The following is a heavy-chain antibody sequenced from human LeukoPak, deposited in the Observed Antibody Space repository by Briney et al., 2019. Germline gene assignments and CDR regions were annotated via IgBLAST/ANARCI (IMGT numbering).Heavy chain of an antibody. J-gene: IGHJ6*03. CDR3: ARYGIRAARLNMDV. CDR2: INPNSGGT. CDR1: GYTFTGYY. D-gene: IGHD6-6*01. V-gene: IGHV1-2*02. Sequence: ASVKVSCKASGYTFTGYYVHWVRQAPGQGLEWMGWINPNSGGTNYAQKFQGRVTMTRDTSISTAYMELSRLRSDDTAVYYCARYGIRAARLNMDVWGKGTTVTVSS.